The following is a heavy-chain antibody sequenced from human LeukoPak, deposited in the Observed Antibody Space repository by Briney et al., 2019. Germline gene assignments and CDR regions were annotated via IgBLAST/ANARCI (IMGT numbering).Heavy chain of an antibody. CDR2: FDPEDGET. V-gene: IGHV1-24*01. J-gene: IGHJ4*02. D-gene: IGHD3-22*01. CDR3: ATAPTYYYDSSGYSPFEY. Sequence: ASVKVSCKVSGYTLTELSMHWVRQAPGKGLEWMGGFDPEDGETIYAQEFQGRVTMTEDTSTDTAYMELSSLRSEDTAVYYCATAPTYYYDSSGYSPFEYWGQGTLVTVSS. CDR1: GYTLTELS.